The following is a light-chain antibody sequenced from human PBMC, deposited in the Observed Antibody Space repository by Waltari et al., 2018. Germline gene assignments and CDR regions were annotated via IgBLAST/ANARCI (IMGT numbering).Light chain of an antibody. CDR2: EAT. J-gene: IGLJ3*02. Sequence: QSALSQPASVSGSPGQSITISCTGARSDVGGFNYVSWYQQNPGKAPKLLIFEATKRPSGVSIRFSGSTSGNTASLTISGLQAEDEADYYCSSYASSNFLVFSGGTKVTVL. CDR1: RSDVGGFNY. V-gene: IGLV2-14*01. CDR3: SSYASSNFLV.